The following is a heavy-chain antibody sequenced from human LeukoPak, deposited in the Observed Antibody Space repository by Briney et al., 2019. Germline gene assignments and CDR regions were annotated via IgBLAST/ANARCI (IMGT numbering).Heavy chain of an antibody. D-gene: IGHD4-11*01. Sequence: PGGSLRLSCAASGFSFTTYRMRWVRQAPGKGLEWVPYISSSGSLIKYGDSLRGRFTISRDNAKNSAYVQINSLSAEDTAVYYCSRMPSYSNYAFYFMLLWGKGPTLPVPS. CDR1: GFSFTTYR. J-gene: IGHJ6*03. CDR3: SRMPSYSNYAFYFMLL. CDR2: ISSSGSLI. V-gene: IGHV3-21*01.